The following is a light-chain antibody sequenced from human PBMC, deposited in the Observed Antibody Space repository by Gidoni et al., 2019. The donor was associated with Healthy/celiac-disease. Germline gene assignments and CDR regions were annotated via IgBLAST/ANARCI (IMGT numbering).Light chain of an antibody. CDR2: GAS. J-gene: IGKJ1*01. CDR1: QSVSISY. Sequence: EIVLTPSPGTLSLSPGERANISCRASQSVSISYLAWYQQKSGQAPRLLISGASSRATGIQDRFSGSGSGTDFTLTISRLEPEDFAVYYCQQYGSSPTFGQGTKVEIK. CDR3: QQYGSSPT. V-gene: IGKV3-20*01.